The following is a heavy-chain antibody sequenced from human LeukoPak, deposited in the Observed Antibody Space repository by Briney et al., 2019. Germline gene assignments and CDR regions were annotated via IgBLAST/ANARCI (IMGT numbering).Heavy chain of an antibody. D-gene: IGHD1-26*01. CDR1: GGSIGNFF. CDR2: IYENGRT. Sequence: PSETLSLTCTVSGGSIGNFFWSWIRQSPGEGLEWIGFIYENGRTSYNPSLKSRVTISVDMSKNQFSLRLTSMTAADTAVYYCARDWELGHWGRGILVTVSS. V-gene: IGHV4-59*01. CDR3: ARDWELGH. J-gene: IGHJ4*02.